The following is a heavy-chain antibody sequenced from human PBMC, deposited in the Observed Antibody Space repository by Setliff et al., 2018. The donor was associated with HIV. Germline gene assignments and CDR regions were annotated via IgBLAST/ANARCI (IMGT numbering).Heavy chain of an antibody. CDR2: INHSAFT. D-gene: IGHD3-16*01. J-gene: IGHJ4*02. Sequence: PSETLSLTCAVYGESFSRYYFTWIRQAPGRGLEWIGEINHSAFTKYNPSHASRVTMSIDTSKNQFSLLLSSVTAADTAMYFCARRPGGITRARLDNWGQGTLVTVSS. CDR3: ARRPGGITRARLDN. CDR1: GESFSRYY. V-gene: IGHV4-34*01.